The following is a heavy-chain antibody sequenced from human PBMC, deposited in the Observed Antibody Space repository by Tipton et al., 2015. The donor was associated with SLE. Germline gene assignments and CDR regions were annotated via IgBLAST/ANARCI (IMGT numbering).Heavy chain of an antibody. V-gene: IGHV4-59*01. D-gene: IGHD6-13*01. CDR3: ARGGSSWPDAFDI. Sequence: VKPSETLSLTCTVSGGSISSYYWSWIRQPPGKGLEWIGYIYYSGSTNYNPSLKSRVTISVDTSKNQFSLKLSSVTAADTAVYYCARGGSSWPDAFDIWGQGTMVTVSS. CDR1: GGSISSYY. CDR2: IYYSGST. J-gene: IGHJ3*02.